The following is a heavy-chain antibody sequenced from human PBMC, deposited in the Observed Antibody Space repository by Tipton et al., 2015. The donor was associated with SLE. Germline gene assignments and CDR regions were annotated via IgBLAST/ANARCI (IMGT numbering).Heavy chain of an antibody. V-gene: IGHV4-39*01. Sequence: TLSLTCTVSGGSISSSSYYWGWIRQPPGKGLEWIGSIYYSGSTYYNPSLKSRVTISVDTSKNQFSLKLSSVTAADTAVYYCARRGLPNWFDPWGRGTLVTVSS. CDR1: GGSISSSSYY. J-gene: IGHJ5*02. CDR2: IYYSGST. CDR3: ARRGLPNWFDP.